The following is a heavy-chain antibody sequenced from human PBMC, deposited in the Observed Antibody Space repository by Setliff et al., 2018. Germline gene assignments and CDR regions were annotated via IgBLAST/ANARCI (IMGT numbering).Heavy chain of an antibody. J-gene: IGHJ3*02. CDR1: GGTFSSYA. Sequence: SVKVSCTASGGTFSSYAINWVRQAPGQGLEWMGRIIPIFGTANYAQKFQGRVPITADKSTSTAYMELSSLRSEDTAVYYCARVYYDSSGFYPHDAFDIWGQGTMVTVSS. V-gene: IGHV1-69*06. D-gene: IGHD3-22*01. CDR2: IIPIFGTA. CDR3: ARVYYDSSGFYPHDAFDI.